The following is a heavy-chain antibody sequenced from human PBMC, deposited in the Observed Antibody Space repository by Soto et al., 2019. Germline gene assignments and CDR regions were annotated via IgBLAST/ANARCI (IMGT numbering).Heavy chain of an antibody. J-gene: IGHJ6*02. D-gene: IGHD4-4*01. CDR2: LIPIFIRA. Sequence: QVQLVQSGAEVKKPGSSVKVSCKASGGTFSSYAISWVRQAPGQGLEWMGGLIPIFIRANYAQKFQGRVTITADESTSTAYMDLSSLTSEDTAVYYCARGFYPTNTVTTLGVVWGQGTTVTVSS. V-gene: IGHV1-69*12. CDR1: GGTFSSYA. CDR3: ARGFYPTNTVTTLGVV.